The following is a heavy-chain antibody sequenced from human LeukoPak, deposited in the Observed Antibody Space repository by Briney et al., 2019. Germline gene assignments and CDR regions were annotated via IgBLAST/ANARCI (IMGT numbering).Heavy chain of an antibody. CDR1: GFTFSSYW. D-gene: IGHD3-10*01. Sequence: PGGSLRLSCAASGFTFSSYWMHWVRQAPGKGLEWVAVISYDGSNIYYADSVKGRFTISRDNSKNTVYLQMNSLRVEDTAVYYCARSHYYSSGSYIYWGQGTLVTVSS. CDR2: ISYDGSNI. CDR3: ARSHYYSSGSYIY. J-gene: IGHJ4*02. V-gene: IGHV3-30-3*01.